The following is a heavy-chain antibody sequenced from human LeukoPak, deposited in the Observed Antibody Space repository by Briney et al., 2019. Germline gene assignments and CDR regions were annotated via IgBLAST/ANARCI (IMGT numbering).Heavy chain of an antibody. CDR1: GGSFSGYY. V-gene: IGHV4-34*01. J-gene: IGHJ4*02. Sequence: PSETLSLTCAVYGGSFSGYYWSWLRQPPGKGLEWIGEINHSGSTNYNPSLKSRVTISVDTSKNQFSLKLSSVTAADTAVYYCAGGSRSSSTSCYIDYWGQGTLVTVSS. D-gene: IGHD2-2*02. CDR3: AGGSRSSSTSCYIDY. CDR2: INHSGST.